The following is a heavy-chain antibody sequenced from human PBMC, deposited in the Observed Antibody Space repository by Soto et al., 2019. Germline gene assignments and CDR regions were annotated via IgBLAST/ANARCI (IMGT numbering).Heavy chain of an antibody. V-gene: IGHV3-48*03. J-gene: IGHJ6*02. CDR2: ISSSGSTI. CDR1: GFTFSSYE. D-gene: IGHD2-2*01. Sequence: GGSLRLSCAASGFTFSSYEMNWVRQAPGKGLEWVSYISSSGSTIYYADSVKGRFTISRDNAKNSLYLQMNSLRAEDTAVYYCARVKVVTAARPSGMDVWGQGTTVTVSS. CDR3: ARVKVVTAARPSGMDV.